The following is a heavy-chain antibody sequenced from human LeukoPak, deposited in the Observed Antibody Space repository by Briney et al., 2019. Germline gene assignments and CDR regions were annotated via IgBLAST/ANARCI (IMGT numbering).Heavy chain of an antibody. CDR1: GGTFSSYA. CDR3: ARDGAGYGLGESHYYGMDV. V-gene: IGHV1-69*13. D-gene: IGHD5-12*01. Sequence: SVKVSCKASGGTFSSYAISWVRQAPGQGLEWMGGIIPIFGTANYAQKFQGRVTITADESTSTAYMELSSLRSEDTAVYYCARDGAGYGLGESHYYGMDVWGQGTTVTVSS. CDR2: IIPIFGTA. J-gene: IGHJ6*02.